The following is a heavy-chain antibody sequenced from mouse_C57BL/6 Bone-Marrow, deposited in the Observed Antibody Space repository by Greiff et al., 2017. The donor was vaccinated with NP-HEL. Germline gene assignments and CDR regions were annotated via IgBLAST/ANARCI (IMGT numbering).Heavy chain of an antibody. J-gene: IGHJ2*01. CDR2: ISNGGGST. CDR3: VRGGFDY. Sequence: DVHLVESGGGLVQPGGSLKLSCAASGFTFSDYYMYWVRQTPEKRLEWVAYISNGGGSTYYPDTVKGRFTISRDNAKNTLYLQMRRLKSEDTAMYYCVRGGFDYWGQGTTLTVSS. D-gene: IGHD3-2*02. V-gene: IGHV5-12*01. CDR1: GFTFSDYY.